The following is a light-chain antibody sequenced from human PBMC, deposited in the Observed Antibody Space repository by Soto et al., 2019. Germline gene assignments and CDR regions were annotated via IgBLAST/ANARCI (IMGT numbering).Light chain of an antibody. J-gene: IGKJ1*01. V-gene: IGKV3-15*01. Sequence: EIVMTQSPASLSVSPGEIATLSCSASQSVSSDLAWYHQKPGQAPRLLIYGASTRATGIPARFSGSGSGTAFTLTINSLQSEDFAVYYCQKYNNWPRKFGQGTKVDIK. CDR2: GAS. CDR3: QKYNNWPRK. CDR1: QSVSSD.